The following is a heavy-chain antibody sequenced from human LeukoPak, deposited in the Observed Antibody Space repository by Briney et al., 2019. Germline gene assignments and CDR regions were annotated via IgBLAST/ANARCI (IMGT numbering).Heavy chain of an antibody. CDR2: IVNSGGST. CDR3: AKDRAGYSYGMFDS. Sequence: AGGSLRLSCVASGFTFSNYAMSRVRQAPGKGLEWVSGIVNSGGSTYYADSVRGRLTISRDNSKKTVYLQMSSLRGDDTAIYYCAKDRAGYSYGMFDSWGQGTLVTVSS. CDR1: GFTFSNYA. D-gene: IGHD5-18*01. J-gene: IGHJ4*02. V-gene: IGHV3-23*01.